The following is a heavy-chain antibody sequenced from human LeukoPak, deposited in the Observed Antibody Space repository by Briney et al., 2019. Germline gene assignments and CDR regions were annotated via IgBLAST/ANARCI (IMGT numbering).Heavy chain of an antibody. CDR2: IYYSGST. CDR3: ARQGGGFWYFDL. D-gene: IGHD6-25*01. CDR1: GGSISSYY. J-gene: IGHJ2*01. V-gene: IGHV4-59*08. Sequence: KTSETLSLTCTVSGGSISSYYWSWIRQPPGKGLEWIGYIYYSGSTNYNPSLKSRGTISVDTSKNQFSLKLSSVTAADTAVYYCARQGGGFWYFDLWGRGTLVTVSS.